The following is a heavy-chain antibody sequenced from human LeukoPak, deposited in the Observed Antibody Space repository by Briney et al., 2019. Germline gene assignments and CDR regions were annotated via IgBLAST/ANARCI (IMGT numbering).Heavy chain of an antibody. V-gene: IGHV1-24*01. CDR1: GYTLTELS. Sequence: GASVKVSCKVSGYTLTELSMHWVRQAPGKGLEWMGGFDPEDGETIYAQKFQGRVTMTEDTSTDTAYMELSSLRSEGTAVYYCATDSGYSYENYYYGMDVWGQGTTVTVSS. D-gene: IGHD5-18*01. CDR3: ATDSGYSYENYYYGMDV. CDR2: FDPEDGET. J-gene: IGHJ6*02.